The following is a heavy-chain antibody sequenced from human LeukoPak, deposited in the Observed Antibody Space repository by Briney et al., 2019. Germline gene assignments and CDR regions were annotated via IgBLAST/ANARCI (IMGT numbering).Heavy chain of an antibody. V-gene: IGHV3-30*02. CDR3: AKAGTLDTAMMHFDY. CDR1: VFTSSSYG. J-gene: IGHJ4*02. D-gene: IGHD5-18*01. Sequence: PGRALRLSFAASVFTSSSYGMHCVRQAPCKWLERVAFIGYDGSNEYYVDSVMGRFSISRDNSKNMLYMQMNSLRAEDTAGYYCAKAGTLDTAMMHFDYWGQGTLVTVSS. CDR2: IGYDGSNE.